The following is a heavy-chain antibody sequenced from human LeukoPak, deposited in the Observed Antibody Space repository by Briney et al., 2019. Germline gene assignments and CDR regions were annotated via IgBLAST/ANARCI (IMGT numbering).Heavy chain of an antibody. CDR2: IYHSGST. J-gene: IGHJ4*02. Sequence: SETLSLTCAVSGYSISSGYYWGWIQQPPGKGLEWIGSIYHSGSTYYNPSLKSRVTISVDTSKNQFSLKLSSVTAADTAVYYSARLTRTFDYWGQGTLVTVSS. D-gene: IGHD2-2*01. CDR1: GYSISSGYY. CDR3: ARLTRTFDY. V-gene: IGHV4-38-2*01.